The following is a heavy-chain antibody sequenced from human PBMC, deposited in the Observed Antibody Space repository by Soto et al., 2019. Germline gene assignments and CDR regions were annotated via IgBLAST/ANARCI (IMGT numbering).Heavy chain of an antibody. J-gene: IGHJ4*02. CDR2: ISGSGGST. CDR3: ASGSPSGRHY. CDR1: GFSFSSEA. V-gene: IGHV3-23*01. D-gene: IGHD5-12*01. Sequence: PGGSLRLSCAASGFSFSSEAMNWVRQAPGKGLEWVSAISGSGGSTYYADSVKGRFTISRDNSKNTLYLQMNSLRAEDTAVYYCASGSPSGRHYWGQGSLVTVSS.